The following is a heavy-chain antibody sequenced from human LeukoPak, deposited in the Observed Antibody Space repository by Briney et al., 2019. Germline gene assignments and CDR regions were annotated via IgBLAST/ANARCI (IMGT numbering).Heavy chain of an antibody. CDR3: AKDFDSGSYRFDY. D-gene: IGHD1-26*01. CDR1: GDSINSLDM. V-gene: IGHV4-4*02. J-gene: IGHJ4*02. CDR2: MYLSGTT. Sequence: SETLSLTCTVSGDSINSLDMWSWVRPPPGKGLEWIGEMYLSGTTHSNPSVKSRVTISIDKSKNQFFLNLSSVTAADTAVYYCAKDFDSGSYRFDYWGQGTLVTVSS.